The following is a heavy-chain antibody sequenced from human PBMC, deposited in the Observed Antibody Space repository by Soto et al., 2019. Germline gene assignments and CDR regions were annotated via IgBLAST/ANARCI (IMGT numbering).Heavy chain of an antibody. V-gene: IGHV3-30*18. CDR1: GFRFSSYG. J-gene: IGHJ4*02. D-gene: IGHD5-18*01. CDR2: ISGDGSNT. Sequence: GGSLRLSCRTSGFRFSSYGMHWVRQAPGKGPEWVAFISGDGSNTEYVDSVRGRFTVSRDNSQNTLFLQMTSLRADDTAVYYCAKGGYTFAYEWGQGALVTVSS. CDR3: AKGGYTFAYE.